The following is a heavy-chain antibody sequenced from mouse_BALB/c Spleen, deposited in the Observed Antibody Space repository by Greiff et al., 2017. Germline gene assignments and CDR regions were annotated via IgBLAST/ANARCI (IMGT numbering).Heavy chain of an antibody. CDR3: ARRDVGDY. CDR2: IYPGSGNT. V-gene: IGHV1-63*01. Sequence: VKLMESGAELVRPGTSVKISCKASGYAFTNYWLGWVKQRPGHGLEWIGDIYPGSGNTYYNEKFKGKATLTADKSSSTAYMQLSSLTSEDSAVYFCARRDVGDYWGQGTTLTVSS. CDR1: GYAFTNYW. D-gene: IGHD3-3*01. J-gene: IGHJ2*01.